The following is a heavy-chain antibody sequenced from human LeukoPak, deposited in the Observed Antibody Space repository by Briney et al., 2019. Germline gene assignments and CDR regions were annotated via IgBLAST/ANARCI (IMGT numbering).Heavy chain of an antibody. CDR3: ASRSSSGHAFDI. J-gene: IGHJ3*02. CDR1: GGSFSGYY. Sequence: SETLSLTCAVYGGSFSGYYWSWIRQPPGKGLEWIGEINHSGSTNYNPSLKSRVTISVDTSKNQFSLKLSSVTAADTAVYYCASRSSSGHAFDIWGQGTMVTVSS. V-gene: IGHV4-34*01. D-gene: IGHD6-6*01. CDR2: INHSGST.